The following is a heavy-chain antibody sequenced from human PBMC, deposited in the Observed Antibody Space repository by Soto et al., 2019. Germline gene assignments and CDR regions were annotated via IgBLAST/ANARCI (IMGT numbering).Heavy chain of an antibody. Sequence: QGQLVQSGGEVKKPGASVKVSCKASGYTFTRYGISWVRQAPGQGLEWMGWISGYNGDTKYAQKFQGRVTXTXXXSXSTAYMELRSLTSDDRAVYYCAKNGQPPYYYYGMDVWGQGTTVTVSS. CDR1: GYTFTRYG. V-gene: IGHV1-18*01. CDR2: ISGYNGDT. J-gene: IGHJ6*02. CDR3: AKNGQPPYYYYGMDV. D-gene: IGHD2-8*01.